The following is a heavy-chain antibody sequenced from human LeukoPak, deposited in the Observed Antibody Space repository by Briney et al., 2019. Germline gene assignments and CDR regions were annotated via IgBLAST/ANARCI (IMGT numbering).Heavy chain of an antibody. V-gene: IGHV4-34*12. CDR3: AKSNGYGLIDI. Sequence: SETLSLTCAVYGGSFSGYYWSWIRQPPGKALEWIGNIFYSGSTYYSPSLKSRVTISLDTSRNQFSLKLNSVTAADTAVYYCAKSNGYGLIDIWGQGTMVTVSS. CDR1: GGSFSGYY. J-gene: IGHJ3*02. D-gene: IGHD3-22*01. CDR2: IFYSGST.